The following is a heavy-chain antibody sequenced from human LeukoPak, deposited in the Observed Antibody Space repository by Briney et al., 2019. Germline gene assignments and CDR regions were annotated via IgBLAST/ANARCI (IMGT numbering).Heavy chain of an antibody. V-gene: IGHV3-9*01. J-gene: IGHJ4*02. CDR1: GFTFDDYA. Sequence: SGRSLRLSCAASGFTFDDYAMHWVRQAPGKGLEWVSGISWNSGSIGYADSVKGRFTISRDNAKNSLYLQMNSLKDEDTAVYYCAREDDYVWGSYRYPFDYWGQGTLVTVSS. CDR2: ISWNSGSI. D-gene: IGHD3-16*02. CDR3: AREDDYVWGSYRYPFDY.